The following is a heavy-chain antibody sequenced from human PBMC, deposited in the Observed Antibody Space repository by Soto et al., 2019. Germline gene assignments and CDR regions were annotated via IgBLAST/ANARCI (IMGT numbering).Heavy chain of an antibody. D-gene: IGHD2-2*01. J-gene: IGHJ4*02. Sequence: QVHLEESGGGVGQPGRALRLSCAASGFTFGHYAMHWVRQAPGKGLEWLAIISYDGDNEYCAGSVRGRFTISRDNSKNTLYLQTNNLRHEDTAVYYCAKDGGPVYCNSPGCSAKHFDYWGQGTLVTVSS. CDR2: ISYDGDNE. CDR3: AKDGGPVYCNSPGCSAKHFDY. CDR1: GFTFGHYA. V-gene: IGHV3-30*18.